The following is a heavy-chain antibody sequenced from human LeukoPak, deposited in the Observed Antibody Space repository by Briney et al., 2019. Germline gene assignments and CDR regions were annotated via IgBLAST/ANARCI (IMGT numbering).Heavy chain of an antibody. J-gene: IGHJ6*03. CDR3: ARGRQRMVRGVIGSETNYYYSNYMDV. Sequence: SETLSLTCAVYGGSLSGYYWSWIRQPPGKGLEWIGEINHSGSTNYNPSLKSRVTISVDTSKNQFSLKVSSVTAADTAVYYCARGRQRMVRGVIGSETNYYYSNYMDVWGKGTTVTISS. CDR2: INHSGST. V-gene: IGHV4-34*01. CDR1: GGSLSGYY. D-gene: IGHD3-10*01.